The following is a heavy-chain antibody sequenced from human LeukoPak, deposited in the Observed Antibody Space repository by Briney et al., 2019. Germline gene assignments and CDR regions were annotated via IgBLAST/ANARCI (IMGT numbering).Heavy chain of an antibody. V-gene: IGHV1-18*01. CDR3: ARDNSVGDTAWWFDP. Sequence: ASVKVSCKASAYPFTSYGISWVRQAPGQGLEWMGWISDYNGNKNYAQKLQGRVTMTTDTSTSTAYMELRSLRSDDTAVYYCARDNSVGDTAWWFDPWGQGTLVTVSS. CDR2: ISDYNGNK. CDR1: AYPFTSYG. D-gene: IGHD1-26*01. J-gene: IGHJ5*02.